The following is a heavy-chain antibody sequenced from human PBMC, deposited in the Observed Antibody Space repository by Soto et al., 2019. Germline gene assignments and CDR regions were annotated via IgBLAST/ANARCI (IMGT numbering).Heavy chain of an antibody. D-gene: IGHD2-8*01. CDR1: GFTFSDYA. V-gene: IGHV3-30-3*01. Sequence: ESGGGVVQPERSLRLSCAASGFTFSDYAMHWVRHVPGQGLEWVAVISFDGNIKYDADSVKGRFTISRDNSKNTLFLQMDSLKGEDTAVYSCARAPRRYCTSLSCLGLYGLDVWGQGTAVTVSS. CDR3: ARAPRRYCTSLSCLGLYGLDV. J-gene: IGHJ6*02. CDR2: ISFDGNIK.